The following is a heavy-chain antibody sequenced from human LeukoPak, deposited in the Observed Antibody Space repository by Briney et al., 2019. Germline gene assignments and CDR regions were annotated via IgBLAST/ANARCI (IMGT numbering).Heavy chain of an antibody. D-gene: IGHD3-22*01. CDR2: INPNSGGT. J-gene: IGHJ4*02. V-gene: IGHV1-2*02. CDR3: ARLGHYYDSSGYYTFDF. CDR1: GYTFTDYY. Sequence: ASVKVSCKASGYTFTDYYLHWVRQAPGQGLEWMGWINPNSGGTNYAQKFQGRVTMTRDTSISTAYMELSRLRSGDTAVYYCARLGHYYDSSGYYTFDFWGQGTLVTVSS.